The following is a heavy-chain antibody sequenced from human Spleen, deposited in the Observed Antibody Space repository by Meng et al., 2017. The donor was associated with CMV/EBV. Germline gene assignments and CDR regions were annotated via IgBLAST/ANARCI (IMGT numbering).Heavy chain of an antibody. CDR1: GFTFSTYA. Sequence: GESLKISCAASGFTFSTYAMSWVRQAPGKGLEWVSGISGSGGSTYYADSVKGRFTISRDNSKNSLYLQMNSLRAEDTAVYYCARDGWDQAYYYYYYGMDVWGQGTTVTVSS. V-gene: IGHV3-23*01. CDR3: ARDGWDQAYYYYYYGMDV. J-gene: IGHJ6*02. D-gene: IGHD1-26*01. CDR2: ISGSGGST.